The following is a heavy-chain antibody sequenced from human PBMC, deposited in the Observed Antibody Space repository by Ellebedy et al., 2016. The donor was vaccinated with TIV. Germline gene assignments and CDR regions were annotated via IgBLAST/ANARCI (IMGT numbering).Heavy chain of an antibody. CDR3: AKVPDFWSGYLGYFDY. D-gene: IGHD3-3*01. J-gene: IGHJ4*02. CDR1: GFTFNNYA. V-gene: IGHV3-23*01. Sequence: PGGSLRLSCAASGFTFNNYAMSWVRQAPGKGPEWVSVISGRSGSTYYADSVKCRFTISRDSSKNTLFLQINILRFEDTAVYYCAKVPDFWSGYLGYFDYWGQGTLVTVSS. CDR2: ISGRSGST.